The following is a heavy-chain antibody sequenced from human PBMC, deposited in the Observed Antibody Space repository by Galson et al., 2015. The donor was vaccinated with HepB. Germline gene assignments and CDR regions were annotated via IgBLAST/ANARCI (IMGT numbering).Heavy chain of an antibody. J-gene: IGHJ3*02. Sequence: CAISGDSVSSNSAAWNWIRQSPSRGLEWLGRTYYRSKWYNDYAVSVKSRITINPDTSKNQFSLQLNSVTPEDTAVYYCARNYYGSGSDTDAFDIWGQGTMVTVSS. CDR3: ARNYYGSGSDTDAFDI. CDR1: GDSVSSNSAA. CDR2: TYYRSKWYN. D-gene: IGHD3-10*01. V-gene: IGHV6-1*01.